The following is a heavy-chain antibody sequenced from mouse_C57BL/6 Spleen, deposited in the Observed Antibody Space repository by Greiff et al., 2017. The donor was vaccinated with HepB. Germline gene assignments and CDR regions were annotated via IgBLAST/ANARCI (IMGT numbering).Heavy chain of an antibody. CDR2: IDPETGGT. CDR1: GYTFTDYE. J-gene: IGHJ2*01. Sequence: QVQLKESGAELVRPGASVTLSCKASGYTFTDYEMHWVKQTPVHGLEWIGAIDPETGGTAYNQKFKGKAILTADKSSSTAYMELRSLTSEDSAVYYCTRHYGSSYYYFDYWGQGTTLTVSS. CDR3: TRHYGSSYYYFDY. D-gene: IGHD1-1*01. V-gene: IGHV1-15*01.